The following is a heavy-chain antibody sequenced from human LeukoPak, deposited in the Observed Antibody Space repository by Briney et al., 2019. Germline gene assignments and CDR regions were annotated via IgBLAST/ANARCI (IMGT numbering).Heavy chain of an antibody. V-gene: IGHV4-59*12. Sequence: PSETLSLTCLVSGDSMRSDFWSWIRQPPGKGLEWIGYVSGSGSTNYNPTVKSRVTISLDTSKNQFSLKLTSVTAADTAVYYCARDRNYGSGNLFDYWGQGTLVTVPS. CDR3: ARDRNYGSGNLFDY. D-gene: IGHD3-10*01. CDR2: VSGSGST. J-gene: IGHJ4*02. CDR1: GDSMRSDF.